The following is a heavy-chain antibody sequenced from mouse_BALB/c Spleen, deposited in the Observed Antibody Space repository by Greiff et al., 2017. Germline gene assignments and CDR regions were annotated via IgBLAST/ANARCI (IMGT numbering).Heavy chain of an antibody. J-gene: IGHJ2*01. V-gene: IGHV1-87*01. CDR2: IYPGDGDT. Sequence: QVQLQQSGAELARPGASVKLSCKASGYTFTSYWMQWVKQRPGQGLEWIGAIYPGDGDTRYTQKFKGKATLTADKSSSTAYMQLSSLASEDSAVYYCARKYGNYGFDYWGQGTTLTVSS. D-gene: IGHD2-10*02. CDR3: ARKYGNYGFDY. CDR1: GYTFTSYW.